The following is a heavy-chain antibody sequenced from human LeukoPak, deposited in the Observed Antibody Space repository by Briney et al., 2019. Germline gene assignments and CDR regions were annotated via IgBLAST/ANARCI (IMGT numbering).Heavy chain of an antibody. V-gene: IGHV1-69*13. CDR3: ARDGGYYDSSGYSSPDAFDI. J-gene: IGHJ3*02. CDR2: IIPIFGTA. Sequence: SVKVSCKASGGTFSSYAISWVRQAPGQGLEWMGGIIPIFGTANYAQKFQGRVTITADESTSTAYMELSSLRSEDTAVYYCARDGGYYDSSGYSSPDAFDIWGQGTMVTASS. D-gene: IGHD3-22*01. CDR1: GGTFSSYA.